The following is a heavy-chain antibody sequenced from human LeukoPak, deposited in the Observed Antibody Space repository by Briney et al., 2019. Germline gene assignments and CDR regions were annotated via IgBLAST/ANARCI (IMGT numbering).Heavy chain of an antibody. CDR2: IKQDGSEK. J-gene: IGHJ4*02. D-gene: IGHD6-25*01. CDR3: ARDLGSGWPALGY. V-gene: IGHV3-7*01. Sequence: GGSLRLSCAASGFTFSSYWMSWVRQAPGKGLEWVANIKQDGSEKYYVDSVKGRFTISRDNAKNSLYLQMNSLRAGDTAVYYCARDLGSGWPALGYWGQGTLVTVSS. CDR1: GFTFSSYW.